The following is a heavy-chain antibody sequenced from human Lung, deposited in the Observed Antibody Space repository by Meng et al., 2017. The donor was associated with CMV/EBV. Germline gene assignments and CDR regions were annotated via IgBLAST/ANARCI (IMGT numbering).Heavy chain of an antibody. CDR1: GDSVSSNSAA. CDR2: TYYRSKWYD. J-gene: IGHJ6*02. CDR3: ARDYYDSGAYYYTEEYYHGLDV. D-gene: IGHD3-22*01. V-gene: IGHV6-1*01. Sequence: SETLSLXCAISGDSVSSNSAAWNWIRQSPSRDLEWLGRTYYRSKWYDDYAMAVKSRITINPDTSKNQFSLQLNSVTPEDTAVYYCARDYYDSGAYYYTEEYYHGLDVWGQGTXVTVSS.